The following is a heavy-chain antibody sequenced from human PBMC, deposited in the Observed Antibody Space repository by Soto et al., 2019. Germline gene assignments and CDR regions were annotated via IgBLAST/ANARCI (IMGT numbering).Heavy chain of an antibody. V-gene: IGHV4-34*01. J-gene: IGHJ6*02. Sequence: QVQLQQWGAGLLKPSETLSLTCAVYGASFSGYTWSWVRQPPGKGLEWLGEISQSGGTNYNPSLKSRVTISPDTSKHESSLRLNSVTAADTAVYYCARVDGATTGDCLGVWGQVTTVNVSS. CDR3: ARVDGATTGDCLGV. D-gene: IGHD4-17*01. CDR2: ISQSGGT. CDR1: GASFSGYT.